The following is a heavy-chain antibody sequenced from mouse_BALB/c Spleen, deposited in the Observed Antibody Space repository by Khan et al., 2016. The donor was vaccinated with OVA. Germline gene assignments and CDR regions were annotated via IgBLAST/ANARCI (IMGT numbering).Heavy chain of an antibody. CDR3: ASKSYGKGAY. D-gene: IGHD2-1*01. V-gene: IGHV3-6*02. CDR2: ISYDGSN. J-gene: IGHJ3*01. Sequence: VQLKESGPGLVKPSQSLSLTCSVTGYSITSGYYWSWIRQFPGNRLEWMGYISYDGSNNYNPSLKNRISITRDTSKQQFFLKLNSVTTEDTATYYCASKSYGKGAYWGQGTLVTVSA. CDR1: GYSITSGYY.